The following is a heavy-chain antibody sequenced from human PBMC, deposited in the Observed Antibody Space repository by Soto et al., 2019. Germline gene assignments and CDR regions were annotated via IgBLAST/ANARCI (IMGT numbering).Heavy chain of an antibody. D-gene: IGHD3-10*01. J-gene: IGHJ6*02. Sequence: APVKVSCKASGGTFSSYAISWVRQAPGQGLEWMGRIIPILGIANYAQKFQGRVTITADKSTSTAYMELSSLRSEDTAVYYCARGKMVRGVPTYGMDVWGQGTTVTVSS. CDR2: IIPILGIA. V-gene: IGHV1-69*04. CDR1: GGTFSSYA. CDR3: ARGKMVRGVPTYGMDV.